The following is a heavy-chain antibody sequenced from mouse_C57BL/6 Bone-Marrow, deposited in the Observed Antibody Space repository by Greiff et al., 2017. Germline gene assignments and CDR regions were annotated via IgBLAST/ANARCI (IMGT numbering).Heavy chain of an antibody. CDR2: IDPENGDT. D-gene: IGHD1-1*01. CDR1: GFNIKDDY. J-gene: IGHJ2*01. CDR3: TAVYYGSSSADY. Sequence: VQLQQSGAELVRPGASVKLSCTASGFNIKDDYMHWVKQRPEQGLEWIGWIDPENGDTEYASKFQGKATITADTSSNTAYMQLSSLTSEDTAVYYCTAVYYGSSSADYWGQGTTLTVSS. V-gene: IGHV14-4*01.